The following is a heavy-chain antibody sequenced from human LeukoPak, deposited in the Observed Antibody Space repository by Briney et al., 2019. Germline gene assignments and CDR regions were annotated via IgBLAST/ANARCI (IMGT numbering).Heavy chain of an antibody. CDR3: AGITIFGVVKDH. V-gene: IGHV3-48*01. CDR1: GFTFSSYS. D-gene: IGHD3-3*01. Sequence: PGGSLRLSCAASGFTFSSYSMNWVRQAPGKGLEWVSYISSSSRTIYYADSVKGRFTISRDNAKNSLYLQMNSLRAEDTAVYYCAGITIFGVVKDHWGQGTLVTVSS. CDR2: ISSSSRTI. J-gene: IGHJ4*02.